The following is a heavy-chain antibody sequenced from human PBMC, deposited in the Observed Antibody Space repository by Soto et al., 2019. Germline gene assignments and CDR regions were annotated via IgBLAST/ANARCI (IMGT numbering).Heavy chain of an antibody. V-gene: IGHV4-61*01. J-gene: IGHJ4*02. D-gene: IGHD2-2*01. CDR2: IYYSGST. Sequence: SETLSLTCTVSGGSVSSGSYDWSWIRQPPGKGLEWIGYIYYSGSTNYNPSLKSRVTISVDTSKNQFSLKLNSVTAADTAVYYCARRRDGCTSTSCYWFDYWGQGTLVTVSS. CDR1: GGSVSSGSYD. CDR3: ARRRDGCTSTSCYWFDY.